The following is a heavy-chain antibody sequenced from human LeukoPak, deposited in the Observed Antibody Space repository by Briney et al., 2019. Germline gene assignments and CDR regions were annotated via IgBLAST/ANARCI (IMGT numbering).Heavy chain of an antibody. J-gene: IGHJ4*02. CDR1: GGSISSYY. V-gene: IGHV4-4*07. Sequence: SETLSLTCTVSGGSISSYYWSWIRQPAGKGLEWIGRIYRSGSTNYNPSLKSRVTMSVDTSKNQFSLKLSSVTTADTAVYYCAKSDGYGLIDYWGQGTLVTVSS. CDR2: IYRSGST. CDR3: AKSDGYGLIDY. D-gene: IGHD5-24*01.